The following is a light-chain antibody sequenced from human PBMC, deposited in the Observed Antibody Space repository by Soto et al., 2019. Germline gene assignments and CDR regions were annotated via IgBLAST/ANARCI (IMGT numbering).Light chain of an antibody. Sequence: EIEMTQSPATLSLSPGERATLSCRASQSVSSNVAWYQQIPGQTPRLLIYGASTRATGIPVRFSGSGSGTEFTLTISSLQSEDFAVYYCHQYDDGPYTFGQGTKVEI. CDR1: QSVSSN. CDR2: GAS. V-gene: IGKV3-15*01. CDR3: HQYDDGPYT. J-gene: IGKJ2*01.